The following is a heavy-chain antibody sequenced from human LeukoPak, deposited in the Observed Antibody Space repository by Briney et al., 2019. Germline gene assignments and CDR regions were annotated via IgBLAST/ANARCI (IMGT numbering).Heavy chain of an antibody. J-gene: IGHJ4*02. V-gene: IGHV5-51*01. CDR3: ARRRDLYSGSYYPFDY. CDR2: IYCDGSKT. Sequence: GESLRISCQTSGYIFTDYWIGWVRQMPGKGLEWMAIIYCDGSKTIYSPSFQTQVTISADKSISTAYLQWSSLKASDTAMYYCARRRDLYSGSYYPFDYWGQGTLVTVSS. D-gene: IGHD1-26*01. CDR1: GYIFTDYW.